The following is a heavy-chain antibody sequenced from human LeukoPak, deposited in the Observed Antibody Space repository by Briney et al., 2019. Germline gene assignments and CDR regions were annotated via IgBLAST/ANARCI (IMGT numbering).Heavy chain of an antibody. V-gene: IGHV4-31*03. CDR2: IYYSGST. D-gene: IGHD2-15*01. J-gene: IGHJ4*02. CDR3: ARGLRIPSYYFDY. Sequence: SQTLSLTCTVSGGSISSGGYYWCWIRQHPGKGLEWIGYIYYSGSTYYNPSLKSRVTISVDTSKNQFSLKLSSVTAADTAVYYCARGLRIPSYYFDYWGQGTLVTVSS. CDR1: GGSISSGGYY.